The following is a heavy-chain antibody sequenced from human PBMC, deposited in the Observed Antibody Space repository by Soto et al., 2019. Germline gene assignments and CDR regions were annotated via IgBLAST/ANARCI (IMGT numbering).Heavy chain of an antibody. J-gene: IGHJ4*02. CDR3: TTTPWWELLGEPDY. CDR2: IKSKNDGRTT. CDR1: GFTFSNAW. V-gene: IGHV3-15*07. D-gene: IGHD1-26*01. Sequence: GGSLRLSCAASGFTFSNAWMNWVRQAPGKGLEWVGRIKSKNDGRTTDYAAPVKGRFTISRDDSKNTLYLQMNSLKTEDTAVYYCTTTPWWELLGEPDYWGQGTLVTVSS.